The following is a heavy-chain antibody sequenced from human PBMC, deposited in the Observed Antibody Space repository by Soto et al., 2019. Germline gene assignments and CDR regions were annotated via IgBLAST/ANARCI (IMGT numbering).Heavy chain of an antibody. CDR2: IYYSGST. V-gene: IGHV4-39*01. CDR3: ARRQGRGGYSSGQRAFDI. D-gene: IGHD6-19*01. J-gene: IGHJ3*02. CDR1: GGSISSSSYY. Sequence: LSLTCTVSGGSISSSSYYWGWIRQPPGKGLEWIGSIYYSGSTYYNPSLKSRVTISVDTSKNQFSLKLSSVTAADTAVYYCARRQGRGGYSSGQRAFDIWGQGTMVTVSS.